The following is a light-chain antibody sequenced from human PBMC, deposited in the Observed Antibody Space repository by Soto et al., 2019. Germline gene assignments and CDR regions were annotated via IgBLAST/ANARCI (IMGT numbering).Light chain of an antibody. CDR2: DAS. CDR3: QQRSNWPPIT. CDR1: QSVSSY. V-gene: IGKV3-11*01. J-gene: IGKJ5*01. Sequence: EIVLTQSPATLSLSPGERATLSCRASQSVSSYLAWYQQKPAQAPRLLIYDASNRATGIPARFRGSGSGTDFTLTIISLEPEDFAVYYCQQRSNWPPITFGQGTLLEIK.